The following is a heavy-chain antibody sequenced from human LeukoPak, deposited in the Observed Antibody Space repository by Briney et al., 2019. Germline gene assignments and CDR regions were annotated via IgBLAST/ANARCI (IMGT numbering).Heavy chain of an antibody. CDR1: GINFSKAW. CDR2: IKSKTDGGTR. CDR3: TTDADYVFDY. V-gene: IGHV3-15*01. D-gene: IGHD3-10*02. J-gene: IGHJ4*02. Sequence: GGSLRLSCAASGINFSKAWMSWVRQAPGKGLEWVGRIKSKTDGGTRDYAAPVKGRFTISRDDSKNTLYLQMSSLKTEDTAVYYCTTDADYVFDYWGQGILVTVSS.